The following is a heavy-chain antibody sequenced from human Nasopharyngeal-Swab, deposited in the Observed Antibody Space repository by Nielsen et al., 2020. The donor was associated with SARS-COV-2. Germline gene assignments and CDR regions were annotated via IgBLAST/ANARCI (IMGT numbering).Heavy chain of an antibody. J-gene: IGHJ3*02. CDR3: AKELGGTIFGVVIISDYAFDI. Sequence: WGSLRLSCAASGFTFSSYGMHWVCPAPGQGLEWVAVISFDGSNKYYADSVKGRFTISRDNSKNTLYLQMNSLIAEDTAVYYCAKELGGTIFGVVIISDYAFDIWGQGTMVTVSS. CDR1: GFTFSSYG. V-gene: IGHV3-30*18. D-gene: IGHD3-3*01. CDR2: ISFDGSNK.